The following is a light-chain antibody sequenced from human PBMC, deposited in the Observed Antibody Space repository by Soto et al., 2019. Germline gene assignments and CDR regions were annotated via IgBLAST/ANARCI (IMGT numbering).Light chain of an antibody. J-gene: IGKJ2*01. CDR2: DAS. V-gene: IGKV1-27*01. Sequence: DIQMTQSPSSLSASVGDRVTIACRASQGVGNYLAWYQQKPGKLPKLLIYDASTLQLGVPPRFSGGGSVTPFTLTITNLEPEDVGNYFCQMYSNVPYTFGQGTKLEIK. CDR3: QMYSNVPYT. CDR1: QGVGNY.